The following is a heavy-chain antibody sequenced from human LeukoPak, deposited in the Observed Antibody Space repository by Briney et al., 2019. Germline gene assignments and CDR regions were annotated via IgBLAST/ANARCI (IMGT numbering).Heavy chain of an antibody. V-gene: IGHV3-23*01. D-gene: IGHD3-22*01. CDR3: AKRGVVIRVILVGFHKEAYYFDS. Sequence: QAGGSLRLSCAVSGVTLSNYGMAWVRQAPGKGLEWVAGISGSGGRPNYADSVKGRFTISRDNAKNTLYLQMNSLRAEDTAVYFCAKRGVVIRVILVGFHKEAYYFDSWGQGALVTVSS. J-gene: IGHJ4*02. CDR1: GVTLSNYG. CDR2: ISGSGGRP.